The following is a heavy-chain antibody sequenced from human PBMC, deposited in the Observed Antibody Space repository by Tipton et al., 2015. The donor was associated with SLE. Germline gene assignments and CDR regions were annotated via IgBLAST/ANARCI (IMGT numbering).Heavy chain of an antibody. J-gene: IGHJ4*02. D-gene: IGHD3-9*01. CDR2: ISWNSGSI. CDR3: AKDIKGDDILTGCHFDY. CDR1: GFTFDDYA. Sequence: SLRLSCAASGFTFDDYAMHWVRQAPGKGLEWVSGISWNSGSIGYADSVKGRFTISRDNAKNSLYLQMNSLRAEDTALYYCAKDIKGDDILTGCHFDYWGQGTLVTVSS. V-gene: IGHV3-9*01.